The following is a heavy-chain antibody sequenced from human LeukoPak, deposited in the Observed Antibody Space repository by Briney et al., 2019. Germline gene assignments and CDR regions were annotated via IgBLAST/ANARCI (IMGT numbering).Heavy chain of an antibody. D-gene: IGHD2-15*01. CDR3: AGLGYCSGGSCYSHSRYYYGMDV. CDR2: INQSGST. V-gene: IGHV4-34*01. J-gene: IGHJ6*04. CDR1: GGSFSGYY. Sequence: SDTLSLTCAVYGGSFSGYYWSWIRQPPGKGLECIGEINQSGSTNYNPSLKSRVTISVDTSKNQFSLKLSSVTAADTAVYYCAGLGYCSGGSCYSHSRYYYGMDVWGKGTTVTVSS.